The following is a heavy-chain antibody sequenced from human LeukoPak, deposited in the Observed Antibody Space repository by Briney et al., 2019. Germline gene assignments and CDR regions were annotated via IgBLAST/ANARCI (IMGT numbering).Heavy chain of an antibody. CDR3: ARGRITIVGVVTKTPHY. J-gene: IGHJ4*02. D-gene: IGHD3-3*01. CDR2: INQSGRT. CDR1: GRSFRGYY. Sequence: SQTLSLTGAVYGRSFRGYYCGSIRPPPRKGLEWIGEINQSGRTNNSPSMKSPVSMSVDTSKNQFSMKLSSVTAAGPAVYYCARGRITIVGVVTKTPHYWGQGTLVTVSS. V-gene: IGHV4-34*01.